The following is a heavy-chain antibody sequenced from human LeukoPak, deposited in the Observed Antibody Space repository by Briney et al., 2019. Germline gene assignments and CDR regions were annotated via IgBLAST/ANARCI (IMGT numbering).Heavy chain of an antibody. J-gene: IGHJ4*02. V-gene: IGHV4-59*01. CDR3: ARDVAAGSSHFVY. CDR2: IYYSGST. CDR1: GGTISSYY. D-gene: IGHD6-13*01. Sequence: SETLSLTCAVSGGTISSYYRSWIRQPPGKGLEWIGYIYYSGSTNYNPSLKSRVTISVDTSKNQFSLKLSSVTAAGTAVYYCARDVAAGSSHFVYWGQGTLVTVSS.